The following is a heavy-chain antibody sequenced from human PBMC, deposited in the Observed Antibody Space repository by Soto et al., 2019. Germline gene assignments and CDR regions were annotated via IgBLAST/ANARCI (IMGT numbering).Heavy chain of an antibody. Sequence: GGSLRLSCAASGFTFSDYYMSWIRQAPGKGLEWISIITSSGFTIYYADSVRGRFTISRDNAKNSLYMQMNSLRAEDTAVYYCARLVVPATGWLDPWGQGTLVTVSS. D-gene: IGHD2-15*01. CDR3: ARLVVPATGWLDP. V-gene: IGHV3-11*01. CDR2: ITSSGFTI. J-gene: IGHJ5*02. CDR1: GFTFSDYY.